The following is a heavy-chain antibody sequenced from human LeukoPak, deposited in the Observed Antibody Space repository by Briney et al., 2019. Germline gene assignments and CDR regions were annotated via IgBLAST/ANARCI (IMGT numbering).Heavy chain of an antibody. D-gene: IGHD1-26*01. CDR1: GDSISNYY. CDR3: AGHSIVGAITAPFDY. J-gene: IGHJ4*02. CDR2: IQSSGNT. Sequence: SETLSLTCSVSGDSISNYYWSWIRQPPGKGLEWIGYIQSSGNTNYNPSLKSRVTISVDMSNKQFSLKLNSVTAADTAVYYCAGHSIVGAITAPFDYWGQGTLVTVSS. V-gene: IGHV4-59*01.